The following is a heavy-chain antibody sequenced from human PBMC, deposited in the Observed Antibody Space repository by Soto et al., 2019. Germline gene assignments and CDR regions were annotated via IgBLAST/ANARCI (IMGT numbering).Heavy chain of an antibody. J-gene: IGHJ4*02. CDR2: INPNSGGT. V-gene: IGHV1-2*02. Sequence: ASVKVSCKASGYTFTGYYMHWVRQAPGQGLEWMGWINPNSGGTNYAQKFQGRVTMTRETSISTAYMELSRLRSDDTDVYYCARGGHLNYYDSSGQVPWAHWGQRTFEPVSS. D-gene: IGHD3-22*01. CDR1: GYTFTGYY. CDR3: ARGGHLNYYDSSGQVPWAH.